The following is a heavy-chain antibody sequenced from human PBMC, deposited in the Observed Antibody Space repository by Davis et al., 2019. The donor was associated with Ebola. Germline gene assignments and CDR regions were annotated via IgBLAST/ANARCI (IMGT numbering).Heavy chain of an antibody. CDR1: GFRFNNNW. J-gene: IGHJ6*02. D-gene: IGHD5-24*01. CDR3: AQSIEMTPRGVYYYGMDV. V-gene: IGHV3-74*01. Sequence: HTGGSLRLSCAASGFRFNNNWMHWVRQAPGKGLVWISRTYSDGSGANYADSVKGRFTISRDNSKNTLYLQMNSLRAEDTAVYYCAQSIEMTPRGVYYYGMDVWGQGTTVAVSS. CDR2: TYSDGSGA.